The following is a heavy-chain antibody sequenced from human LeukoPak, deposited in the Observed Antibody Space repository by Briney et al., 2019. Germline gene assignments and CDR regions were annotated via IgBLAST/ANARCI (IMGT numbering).Heavy chain of an antibody. D-gene: IGHD3-10*01. CDR1: GFTFSSYG. CDR2: IRYDGSNK. Sequence: GGSLRLSCAASGFTFSSYGMHWVRQAPGKGLEWVAFIRYDGSNKYYADSVKGRFTISRDNSKNTLYLQMNSLRAEDTAVYYCAKGPPPMVRGVIYGSDYWGQGTLVTVSS. J-gene: IGHJ4*02. V-gene: IGHV3-30*02. CDR3: AKGPPPMVRGVIYGSDY.